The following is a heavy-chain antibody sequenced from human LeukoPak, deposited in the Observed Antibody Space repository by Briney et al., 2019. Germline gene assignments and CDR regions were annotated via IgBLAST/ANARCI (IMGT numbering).Heavy chain of an antibody. CDR3: ARVVVAATGGATDAFDI. CDR2: INHSGST. Sequence: SETLSLTCAVYGGSFSGYYWSWIRQPPGKGLEWIGEINHSGSTNYNPSLKSRVTISVDTSKNQFSLKLSSVTAADTAVYYCARVVVAATGGATDAFDIWGQGKMATVSS. D-gene: IGHD2-15*01. J-gene: IGHJ3*02. CDR1: GGSFSGYY. V-gene: IGHV4-34*01.